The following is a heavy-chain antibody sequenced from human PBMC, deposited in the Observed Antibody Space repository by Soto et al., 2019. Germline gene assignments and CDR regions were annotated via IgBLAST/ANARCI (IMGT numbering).Heavy chain of an antibody. J-gene: IGHJ3*02. CDR2: IYYSGST. D-gene: IGHD4-17*01. V-gene: IGHV4-59*08. Sequence: QVQLQESGPGLVKPSETLSLTCTVSGGSISSYYWSWIRQPPGKGLEWIGYIYYSGSTNYNPSLKSRVTISVDTSKNQFSLKLSSVTAADTAVYYCARQDYGDYGVLAFDIWGQGTMLTVSS. CDR3: ARQDYGDYGVLAFDI. CDR1: GGSISSYY.